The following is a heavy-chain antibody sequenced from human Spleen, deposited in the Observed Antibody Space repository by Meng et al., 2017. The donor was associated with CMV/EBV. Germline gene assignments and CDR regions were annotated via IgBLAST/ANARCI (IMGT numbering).Heavy chain of an antibody. CDR1: GFTFSSYW. CDR2: IKHDGSEK. V-gene: IGHV3-7*01. J-gene: IGHJ6*02. CDR3: GRDMDV. Sequence: GESLKISCGVSGFTFSSYWMSWVRQAPGKGLEWVANIKHDGSEKYYVDSVKGRFTISRDNAKNSLYLQMNSLRADDTAVYYCGRDMDVWGQGTTVTVSS.